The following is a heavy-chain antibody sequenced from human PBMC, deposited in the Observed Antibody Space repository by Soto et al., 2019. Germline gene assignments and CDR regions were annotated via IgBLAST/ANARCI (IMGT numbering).Heavy chain of an antibody. CDR3: TATLRVGELSLYYYYMDV. CDR1: GFTFSGSA. J-gene: IGHJ6*03. Sequence: ASVKVSCAASGFTFSGSAMHWVRQASGKGLEWVGRIRSKANSYATAYAASVKGRFTISRDDSKNTEYLQMNSLKTEDSAVYYCTATLRVGELSLYYYYMDVWGKGTTVTVSS. V-gene: IGHV3-73*01. CDR2: IRSKANSYAT. D-gene: IGHD3-16*02.